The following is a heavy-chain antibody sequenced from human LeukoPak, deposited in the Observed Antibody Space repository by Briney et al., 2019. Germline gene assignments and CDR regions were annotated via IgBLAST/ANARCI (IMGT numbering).Heavy chain of an antibody. CDR2: IYYSGST. V-gene: IGHV4-59*01. CDR1: RGSISGYY. D-gene: IGHD3-22*01. J-gene: IGHJ4*02. Sequence: KSSETLSLTCTVSRGSISGYYWSWIRQPPGKGLEWIGYIYYSGSTNYNPSLKSRVTISVDTSKNQFSPNLSSVTAADTAVYYCARVYYDSSGYNFDYWGQGILVTVSS. CDR3: ARVYYDSSGYNFDY.